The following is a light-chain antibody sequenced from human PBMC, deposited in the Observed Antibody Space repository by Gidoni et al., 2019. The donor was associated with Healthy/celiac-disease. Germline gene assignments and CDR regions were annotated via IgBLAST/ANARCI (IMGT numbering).Light chain of an antibody. Sequence: DIQMTQSPSSLSASVGDRVTITCQASQDISNYLNWYQKKPGKAPKLLIYDASNLETGVPSRFSGSGSGTDFTLTISSLQPEDIATYYCQQYDNLPTFGGGTKVEIK. J-gene: IGKJ4*01. V-gene: IGKV1-33*01. CDR2: DAS. CDR3: QQYDNLPT. CDR1: QDISNY.